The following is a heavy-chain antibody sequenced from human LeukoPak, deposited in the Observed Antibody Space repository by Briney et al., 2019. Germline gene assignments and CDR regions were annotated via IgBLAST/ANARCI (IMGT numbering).Heavy chain of an antibody. J-gene: IGHJ4*02. V-gene: IGHV3-53*01. D-gene: IGHD2-8*02. Sequence: PGGSLRLSCTVSGFTVSSNSMSWVRQAPGKGLEWVSFIYSDNTHYADSVRGRFTISRDNSKSTLSLQMNSLRAEDTAIYYCATYRQVLLPFESWGQGTLVTVPS. CDR3: ATYRQVLLPFES. CDR2: IYSDNT. CDR1: GFTVSSNS.